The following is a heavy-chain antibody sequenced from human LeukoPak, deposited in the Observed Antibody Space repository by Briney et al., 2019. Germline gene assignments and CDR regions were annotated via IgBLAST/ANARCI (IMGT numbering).Heavy chain of an antibody. Sequence: SETLSLTCTVSGGSISSYYWSWIRQPAGKGLEWIGRIYTSGSTNYNPSLKSRVTISVDTSKNQFSLKLSSVTAADTAVYYCARAASRSYYYYMDVWGKGTTVTISS. CDR2: IYTSGST. J-gene: IGHJ6*03. V-gene: IGHV4-4*07. CDR3: ARAASRSYYYYMDV. CDR1: GGSISSYY.